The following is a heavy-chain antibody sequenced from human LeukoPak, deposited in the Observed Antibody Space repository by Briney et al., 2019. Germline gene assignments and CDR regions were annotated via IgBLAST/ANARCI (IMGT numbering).Heavy chain of an antibody. J-gene: IGHJ4*02. CDR1: GYTFTGCY. CDR2: INPNSGVT. CDR3: ARDLYSSAVDLDY. V-gene: IGHV1-2*02. D-gene: IGHD6-19*01. Sequence: GASVKVSCKASGYTFTGCYVHWVRQAPGQGLEWMGWINPNSGVTNYAQKFQGRVTMTRDTSISTAYMELTRLRSDDTAVYYCARDLYSSAVDLDYRGQGTLVTVSS.